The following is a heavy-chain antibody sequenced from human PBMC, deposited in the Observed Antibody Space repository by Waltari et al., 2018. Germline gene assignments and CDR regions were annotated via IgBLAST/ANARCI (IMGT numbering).Heavy chain of an antibody. J-gene: IGHJ5*02. CDR2: IYYSGST. D-gene: IGHD6-19*01. CDR1: GGSISSYY. Sequence: QVQLQESGPGLVKPSETLSLTCTVSGGSISSYYWSWIRQPPGKGLEWIGYIYYSGSTNYNPALKSRVTISVDTSKNQFSLKLSSVTAADTAVYYCARDSSGWGGFDPWGQGTLVTVSS. V-gene: IGHV4-59*01. CDR3: ARDSSGWGGFDP.